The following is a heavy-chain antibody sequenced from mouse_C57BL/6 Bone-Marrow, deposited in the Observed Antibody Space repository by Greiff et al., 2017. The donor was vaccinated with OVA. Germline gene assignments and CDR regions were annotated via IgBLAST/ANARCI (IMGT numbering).Heavy chain of an antibody. CDR1: GYAFSSYW. CDR2: IYPGDGDT. V-gene: IGHV1-80*01. CDR3: ARDGSSYNFDY. J-gene: IGHJ2*01. D-gene: IGHD1-1*01. Sequence: VHLVESGAELVKPGASVKISCKASGYAFSSYWMNWVKQRPGKGLEWIGQIYPGDGDTNYNGKFKGKATLTADKSSSTAYMQLSSLTSEDSAVYFCARDGSSYNFDYWGQGTTLTVSS.